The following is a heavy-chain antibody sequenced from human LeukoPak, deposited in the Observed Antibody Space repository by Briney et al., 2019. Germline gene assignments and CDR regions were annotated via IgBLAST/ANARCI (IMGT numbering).Heavy chain of an antibody. J-gene: IGHJ4*02. Sequence: SETLSLTCSVSGVSIFSYYWNWIRQPPGKGLEWIGYVHYSGSTSYNPSLKSRVTISVDTSKNQFSLKLSSVTAADTAVYYCASTDSSGYYGYWGQGTLVTVSS. D-gene: IGHD3-22*01. CDR2: VHYSGST. V-gene: IGHV4-59*01. CDR3: ASTDSSGYYGY. CDR1: GVSIFSYY.